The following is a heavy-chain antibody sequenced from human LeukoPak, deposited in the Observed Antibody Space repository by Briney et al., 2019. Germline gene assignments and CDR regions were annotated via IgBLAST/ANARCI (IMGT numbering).Heavy chain of an antibody. CDR2: ISYDGSNE. CDR3: ARDPYGPDAFDI. V-gene: IGHV3-30*04. Sequence: GGSLRLSCAASGFTFSSYVMHWVRQAPGKGLEWVAIISYDGSNEYYADSVKGRFTISRDNSKNTLYLQMNSLRAADTAVYYCARDPYGPDAFDIWGQGTMVTVSS. J-gene: IGHJ3*02. D-gene: IGHD3-10*01. CDR1: GFTFSSYV.